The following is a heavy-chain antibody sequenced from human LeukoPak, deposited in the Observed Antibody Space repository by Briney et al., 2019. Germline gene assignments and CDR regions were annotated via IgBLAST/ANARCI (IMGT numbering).Heavy chain of an antibody. J-gene: IGHJ6*03. Sequence: GASVKVSCKASGYTFTSYGISWVRQAPGQGLEWMGWISAYNDNTNYAQKVQGRVTMTTDTSTSTAYMELRSLRSDDTAVYYCARDRVVVPPDYYQYYYMDVWGKGTTVTVSS. CDR1: GYTFTSYG. V-gene: IGHV1-18*01. CDR3: ARDRVVVPPDYYQYYYMDV. CDR2: ISAYNDNT. D-gene: IGHD2-15*01.